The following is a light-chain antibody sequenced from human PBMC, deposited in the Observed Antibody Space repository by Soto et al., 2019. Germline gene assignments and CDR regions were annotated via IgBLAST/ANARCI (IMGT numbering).Light chain of an antibody. Sequence: DIQMTQSPSTLSASVGDRVTITCRASQSISSWVAWYQQKPGKGPKLLIYSASSLQSGVPSRFSGSGFGTDFTLTISSLQPDDFATYYCQQYNSYSWTFGQGTKV. CDR2: SAS. J-gene: IGKJ1*01. CDR1: QSISSW. V-gene: IGKV1-5*01. CDR3: QQYNSYSWT.